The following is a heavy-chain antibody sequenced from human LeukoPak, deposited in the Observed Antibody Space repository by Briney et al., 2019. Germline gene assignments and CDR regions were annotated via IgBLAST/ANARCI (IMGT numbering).Heavy chain of an antibody. CDR2: VSGYNGNT. Sequence: SSVKVSCKASGYTFTSHGINWFRQAPGQGLEWMGWVSGYNGNTDYAQKFQGRVTMTTDRSTNTVYMELRSLRSDDTAVYYCARDRPVMITFGGVIIAAYWGQGTLVSVSS. V-gene: IGHV1-18*01. J-gene: IGHJ4*02. CDR1: GYTFTSHG. CDR3: ARDRPVMITFGGVIIAAY. D-gene: IGHD3-16*02.